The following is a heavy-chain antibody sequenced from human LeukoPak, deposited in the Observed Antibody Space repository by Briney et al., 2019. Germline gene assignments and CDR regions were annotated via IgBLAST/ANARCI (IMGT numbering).Heavy chain of an antibody. V-gene: IGHV4-30-4*08. Sequence: PSQTLSLTCTVSGGSTSSGDYYWSWIRQPPGKGLEWIGDIHYSGSTYYNPSLKSRVTISVDTSKNQFSLKLSSVTAADTAMYYCASHPRSYDSSGYYWDYWGQGTLVTVSS. CDR2: IHYSGST. D-gene: IGHD3-22*01. CDR1: GGSTSSGDYY. J-gene: IGHJ4*02. CDR3: ASHPRSYDSSGYYWDY.